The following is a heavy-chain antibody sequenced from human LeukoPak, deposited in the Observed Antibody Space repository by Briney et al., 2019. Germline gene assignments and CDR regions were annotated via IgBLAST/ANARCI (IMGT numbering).Heavy chain of an antibody. CDR3: VKVGSSATVVNAFHI. CDR1: GFAFSSYA. Sequence: WGSLRLSCSASGFAFSSYAMHWVRQAPGKGLEYVSAITSSGGSTYHTDSVKGRFTISRDNSKNTLYLQMSSLRAEDTAVYYCVKVGSSATVVNAFHIWGQGTMVTVSS. D-gene: IGHD4-23*01. CDR2: ITSSGGST. J-gene: IGHJ3*02. V-gene: IGHV3-64D*06.